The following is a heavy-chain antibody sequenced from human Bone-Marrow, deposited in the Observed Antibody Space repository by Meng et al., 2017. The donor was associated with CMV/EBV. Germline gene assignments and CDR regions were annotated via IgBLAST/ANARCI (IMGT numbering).Heavy chain of an antibody. J-gene: IGHJ4*02. CDR1: GYTFTGYY. D-gene: IGHD3-16*01. V-gene: IGHV1-2*02. CDR3: ARQLLRPHRYFDY. CDR2: INPNSGGT. Sequence: ASVKVSCKASGYTFTGYYMHWVRQAPGQGLEWMGWINPNSGGTNYAQKFQGRVTMTRDTSTSTVYMELSSLRSEDTAVYYCARQLLRPHRYFDYWGQGTLVTVSS.